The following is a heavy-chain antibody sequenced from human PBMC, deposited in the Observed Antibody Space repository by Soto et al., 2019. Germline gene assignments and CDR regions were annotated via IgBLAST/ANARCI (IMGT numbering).Heavy chain of an antibody. CDR3: ARGASWSSTSCYDNFHYGLAV. CDR1: GYTFTNYG. CDR2: ITASNGNA. Sequence: QVQLVQSGPEVKNPGASLKVSCKASGYTFTNYGITWVRQAPGQGLEWMGWITASNGNANYAREIQGRLTLTRDTSTHTASMELRSLRSDDTAVYYCARGASWSSTSCYDNFHYGLAVWGQGTTVIVSS. D-gene: IGHD2-2*01. J-gene: IGHJ6*02. V-gene: IGHV1-18*01.